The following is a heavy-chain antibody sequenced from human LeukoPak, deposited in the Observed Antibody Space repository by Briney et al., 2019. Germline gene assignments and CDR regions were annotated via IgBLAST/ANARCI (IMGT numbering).Heavy chain of an antibody. CDR2: IYSGGST. J-gene: IGHJ3*02. CDR3: VRHMIVVLNDAFDI. D-gene: IGHD3-22*01. Sequence: IYSGGSTYYSDSAKGRFTISRDNSKNTLYLQMNSLRAEDTAVYYCVRHMIVVLNDAFDIWGQGTMVTVSS. V-gene: IGHV3-66*04.